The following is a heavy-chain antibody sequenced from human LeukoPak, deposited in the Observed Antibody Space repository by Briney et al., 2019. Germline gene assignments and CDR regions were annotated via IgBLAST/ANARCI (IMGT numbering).Heavy chain of an antibody. CDR3: ARGRLVNFDY. V-gene: IGHV4-61*05. CDR2: IYYSGGT. D-gene: IGHD2-21*01. Sequence: SSETLSLTCTVSGGSISSSSYYWGWIRQPPGKGLEWIGYIYYSGGTNYNPSLKSRVTISVDTSKNQFSLKLSSVTAADTAVYYCARGRLVNFDYWGQGTLVTVSS. CDR1: GGSISSSSYY. J-gene: IGHJ4*02.